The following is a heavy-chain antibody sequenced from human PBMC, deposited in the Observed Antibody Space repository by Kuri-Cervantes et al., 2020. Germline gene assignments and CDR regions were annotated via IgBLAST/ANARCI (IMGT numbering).Heavy chain of an antibody. CDR2: INGGNDNT. D-gene: IGHD6-13*01. V-gene: IGHV1-18*01. CDR3: ARDVQMVASSSWGDAFDI. J-gene: IGHJ3*02. Sequence: ASVKVSCKASGYTFTSYGISWVRQAPGQRLEWMGWINGGNDNTKYSQKFQGWVTMTRDTSISTAYMELSRLRSDDTAVYYCARDVQMVASSSWGDAFDIWGRGTMVTVSS. CDR1: GYTFTSYG.